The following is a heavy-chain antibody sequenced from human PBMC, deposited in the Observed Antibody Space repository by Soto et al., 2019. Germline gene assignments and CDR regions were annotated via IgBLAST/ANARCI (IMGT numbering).Heavy chain of an antibody. Sequence: GGSLRLSCAASGFTFSSYWMSWVRQAPGKGLEWVANIKQDGSEKYYVDSVKGRFTISRDNAKNSLYLQMNSLRAEDTAVYYCARGSAARPDYYGSGSYFYWGQGTLVTVSS. CDR3: ARGSAARPDYYGSGSYFY. CDR1: GFTFSSYW. V-gene: IGHV3-7*01. J-gene: IGHJ4*02. CDR2: IKQDGSEK. D-gene: IGHD3-10*01.